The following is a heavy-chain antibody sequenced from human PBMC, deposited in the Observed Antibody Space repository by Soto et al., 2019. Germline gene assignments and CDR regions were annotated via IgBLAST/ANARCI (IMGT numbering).Heavy chain of an antibody. D-gene: IGHD4-17*01. J-gene: IGHJ4*02. V-gene: IGHV4-59*01. CDR1: GVSISSNH. CDR2: IYYSGST. CDR3: ARSHYGDYGLHFDY. Sequence: SETLSLTCTVSGVSISSNHWNWIRQPPGKGLEWIGYIYYSGSTNYNPSLKSRVTISVDTSKNQFSLKLTSVTAADTAVYYCARSHYGDYGLHFDYWGQGTLVTVSS.